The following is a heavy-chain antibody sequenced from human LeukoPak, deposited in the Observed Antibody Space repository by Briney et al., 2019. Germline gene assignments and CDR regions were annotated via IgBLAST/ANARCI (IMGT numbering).Heavy chain of an antibody. CDR2: IKQDGSEK. J-gene: IGHJ4*02. CDR1: GFIFSSYW. CDR3: ARPSWWEPHYFDY. D-gene: IGHD2-15*01. Sequence: PGGSLRLSCAASGFIFSSYWMSWVHQAPGKGLEWVANIKQDGSEKYYVDSVKGRFTISRDNAKNSLYLQMNSLRAEDTAVYYCARPSWWEPHYFDYWGQGTLVTVSS. V-gene: IGHV3-7*01.